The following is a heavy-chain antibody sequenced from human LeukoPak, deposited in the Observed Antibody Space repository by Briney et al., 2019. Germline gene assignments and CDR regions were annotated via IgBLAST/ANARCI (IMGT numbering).Heavy chain of an antibody. Sequence: GGSLRLSCTASGFTFGDYAMSWVRQAPGKGLEWVGFIRGKAYGGTTEYAASVKGRFTISRDDSKSIAYLQMNSLKTEDTAVYYCTRGPAYYGMDVWGQGTTVTVSS. CDR1: GFTFGDYA. J-gene: IGHJ6*02. CDR2: IRGKAYGGTT. V-gene: IGHV3-49*04. CDR3: TRGPAYYGMDV. D-gene: IGHD2-2*01.